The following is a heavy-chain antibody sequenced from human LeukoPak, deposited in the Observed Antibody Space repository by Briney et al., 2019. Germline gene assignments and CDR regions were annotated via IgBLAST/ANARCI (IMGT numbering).Heavy chain of an antibody. CDR2: IIPIFGTA. CDR3: ARGRHKGGTAAIPSSFDY. D-gene: IGHD2-2*02. Sequence: GASVKVSCKASGGTFSSYAISWVRQAPGQGLEWMGGIIPIFGTANYAQKFQGRVTITADESTSTAYMELSSLRSEDTAVYYCARGRHKGGTAAIPSSFDYWGQGTLVTVSS. V-gene: IGHV1-69*13. CDR1: GGTFSSYA. J-gene: IGHJ4*02.